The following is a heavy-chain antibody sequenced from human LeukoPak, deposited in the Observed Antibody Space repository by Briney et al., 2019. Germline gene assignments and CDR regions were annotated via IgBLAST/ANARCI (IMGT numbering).Heavy chain of an antibody. J-gene: IGHJ4*02. V-gene: IGHV4-59*01. Sequence: SETLSHTCTVSGGSISSYYWSWIRQPPGKGLEWIGNIYYSGSTNYNPSLKSRVTISVDTSKDQFSLKLSSVTAADTAVYYCARGSDLSAILNWGQGTLVTVSS. CDR1: GGSISSYY. D-gene: IGHD3-3*02. CDR3: ARGSDLSAILN. CDR2: IYYSGST.